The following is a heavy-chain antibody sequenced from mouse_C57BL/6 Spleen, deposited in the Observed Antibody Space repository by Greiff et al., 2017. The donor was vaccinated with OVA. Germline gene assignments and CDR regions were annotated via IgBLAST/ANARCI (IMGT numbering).Heavy chain of an antibody. CDR1: GYTFTSYW. J-gene: IGHJ4*01. CDR2: IYPGSGST. D-gene: IGHD1-1*01. V-gene: IGHV1-55*01. CDR3: AIWGHYVPGAMDY. Sequence: QVQLQQSGAELVKPGASVKMSCKASGYTFTSYWITWVKQRPGQGLEWIGDIYPGSGSTNYNEKFKSKATLTVDTSSSTAYMQLSSLTSEDSAVYYCAIWGHYVPGAMDYWGQGTSVTVSS.